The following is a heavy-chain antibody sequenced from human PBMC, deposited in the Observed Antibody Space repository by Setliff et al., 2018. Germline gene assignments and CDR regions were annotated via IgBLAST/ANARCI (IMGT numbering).Heavy chain of an antibody. CDR2: IYYSATT. J-gene: IGHJ5*02. V-gene: IGHV4-39*01. CDR1: GDSINTPTYH. Sequence: PSETLSLTCTVSGDSINTPTYHWGWVRQPPGKGLEWIGLIYYSATTYCNPSLKSRVTISVDTSKNQFSLKLSSVTAADTAVYYCARGAGWWDLWGQGTLVTVSS. CDR3: ARGAGWWDL.